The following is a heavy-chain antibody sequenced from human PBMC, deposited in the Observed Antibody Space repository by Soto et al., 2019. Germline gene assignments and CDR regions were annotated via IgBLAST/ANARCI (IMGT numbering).Heavy chain of an antibody. D-gene: IGHD2-2*01. CDR2: IRSKAYGGTT. Sequence: AGGSLRLSCTASGFTFGGYAMSWFRPAPGKGLEWVGFIRSKAYGGTTEYAASVKGRFTISRDDSKSIAYLQMNSLKTEDTAVYYCTRASIRIPSYWGQGTLVTVSS. J-gene: IGHJ4*02. CDR1: GFTFGGYA. CDR3: TRASIRIPSY. V-gene: IGHV3-49*03.